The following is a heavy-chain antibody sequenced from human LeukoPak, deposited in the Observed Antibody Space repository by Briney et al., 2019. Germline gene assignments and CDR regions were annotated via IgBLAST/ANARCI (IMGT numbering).Heavy chain of an antibody. CDR2: IYYGGST. J-gene: IGHJ4*02. CDR1: GGSISSYY. Sequence: SETLSLTCTVPGGSISSYYWTWIRQPPGKGLEWIGYIYYGGSTNYNPSLTTRVTIAVDTSKNQFALNLNSVSAADTAVYYCARGLSGSYFDYWGQGTLVTVSS. V-gene: IGHV4-59*01. CDR3: ARGLSGSYFDY. D-gene: IGHD1-26*01.